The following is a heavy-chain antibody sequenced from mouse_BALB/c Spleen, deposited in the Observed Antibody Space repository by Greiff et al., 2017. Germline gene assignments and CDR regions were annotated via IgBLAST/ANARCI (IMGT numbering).Heavy chain of an antibody. V-gene: IGHV5-6-5*01. CDR2: ISSGGST. D-gene: IGHD1-1*01. CDR3: ARDLTTVVATNAMDY. J-gene: IGHJ4*01. Sequence: EVQGVESGGGLVKPGGSLKLSCAASGFTFSSYAMSWVRQTPEKRLEWVASISSGGSTYYPDSVKGRFTISRDNARNILYLQMSSPRSEDTAMYYCARDLTTVVATNAMDYWGQGTSVTVSS. CDR1: GFTFSSYA.